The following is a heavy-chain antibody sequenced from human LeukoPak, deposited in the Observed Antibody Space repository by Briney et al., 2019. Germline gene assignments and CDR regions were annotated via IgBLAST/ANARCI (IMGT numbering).Heavy chain of an antibody. CDR2: ISGSGGST. Sequence: GGSLRLSCAASGFTFSSYAMSWVRQTPGKGLECVSAISGSGGSTYSADSVKGRFTISRDNSKNTLYLQMNSLRAEDTAVYYCAKDAMVRGIYGDYFDSLGQGTLVTVSS. V-gene: IGHV3-23*01. J-gene: IGHJ4*02. CDR3: AKDAMVRGIYGDYFDS. D-gene: IGHD3-10*01. CDR1: GFTFSSYA.